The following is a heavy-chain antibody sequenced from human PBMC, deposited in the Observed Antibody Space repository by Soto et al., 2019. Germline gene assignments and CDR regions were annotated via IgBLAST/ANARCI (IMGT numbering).Heavy chain of an antibody. CDR2: IYYSGST. CDR1: GGSISSGGYY. D-gene: IGHD3-16*02. V-gene: IGHV4-31*03. Sequence: SETLSLTCTVSGGSISSGGYYWSWIRQHPGKGLEWIGYIYYSGSTYYNPSLKSRVTISVDTSKNQFSLKLSSVTAADTSVYYCARGAPTYYDYVWGSYRYNLDIDYSGQGTLVTVST. CDR3: ARGAPTYYDYVWGSYRYNLDIDY. J-gene: IGHJ4*02.